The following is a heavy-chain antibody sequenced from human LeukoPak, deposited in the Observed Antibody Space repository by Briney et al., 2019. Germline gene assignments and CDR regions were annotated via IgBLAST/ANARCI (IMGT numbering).Heavy chain of an antibody. V-gene: IGHV4-34*01. J-gene: IGHJ6*02. D-gene: IGHD3-3*01. CDR1: GGSFSGYY. CDR3: ARLRVVTQTYYYYGMDV. Sequence: SETLSLTCAVYGGSFSGYYWSWIRQPPGKGLEWIGEINHSGSTNYNPSLKSRVTISVDTSKNQFSLKLSCVTAADTAVYYCARLRVVTQTYYYYGMDVWGQGTTVTVSS. CDR2: INHSGST.